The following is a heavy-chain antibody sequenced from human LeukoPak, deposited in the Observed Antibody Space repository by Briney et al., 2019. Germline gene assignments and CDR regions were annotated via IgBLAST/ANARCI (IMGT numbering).Heavy chain of an antibody. CDR1: EFTFSSYA. CDR2: LSSSGGST. V-gene: IGHV3-23*01. D-gene: IGHD6-13*01. CDR3: AKKSAAAAAAAYFFDY. Sequence: GGSLRLSCAASEFTFSSYAMIWVRQAPGKGLEWVSSLSSSGGSTYYADSVKGRFTISRDNSKSTLYLQMNSLRAEDTAIYYCAKKSAAAAAAAYFFDYWGQGTLVTVPS. J-gene: IGHJ4*02.